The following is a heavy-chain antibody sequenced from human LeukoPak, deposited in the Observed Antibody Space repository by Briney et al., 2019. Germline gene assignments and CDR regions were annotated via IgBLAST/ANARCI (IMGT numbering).Heavy chain of an antibody. CDR1: GGTFNSYA. J-gene: IGHJ5*02. CDR3: AREDCSSTSCYRLDP. V-gene: IGHV1-69*05. D-gene: IGHD2-2*01. CDR2: IIPIFGTA. Sequence: PRASVKVSCKASGGTFNSYAISWVRQAPGQGLEWMGGIIPIFGTANYAQKFQGRVTITTDESTSTAYMELSSLRSEDTAVYYCAREDCSSTSCYRLDPWGQGTLVTVSS.